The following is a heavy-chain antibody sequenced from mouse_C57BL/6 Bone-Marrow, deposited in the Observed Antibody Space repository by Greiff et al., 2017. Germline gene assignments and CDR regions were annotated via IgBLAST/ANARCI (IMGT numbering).Heavy chain of an antibody. J-gene: IGHJ3*01. Sequence: VQLQQSGAELVRPGTSVKLSCKASGYTFTSYWMHWVKQRPGQGLEWIGVIDPSDSYTNYNQKFKGKATLTVDTSSSTAYMQLSSLTSEDSAVYYGARIQLRLPPWFAYWGQGTLVTVSA. CDR3: ARIQLRLPPWFAY. D-gene: IGHD3-2*02. CDR2: IDPSDSYT. V-gene: IGHV1-59*01. CDR1: GYTFTSYW.